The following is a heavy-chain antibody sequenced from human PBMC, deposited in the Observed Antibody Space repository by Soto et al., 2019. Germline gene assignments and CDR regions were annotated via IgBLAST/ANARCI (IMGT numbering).Heavy chain of an antibody. CDR3: ARGPRLYDFWSGYYYNWFDP. V-gene: IGHV4-34*01. CDR2: INHSGST. D-gene: IGHD3-3*01. Sequence: KTSETLSLTCAVYGGSFSGYYWSWIRQPPGKGLEWIGEINHSGSTNYNPSLKSRVTISVDTSKNQFSLKLSSVTAADTAVYYCARGPRLYDFWSGYYYNWFDPWGQGTLVTVSS. CDR1: GGSFSGYY. J-gene: IGHJ5*02.